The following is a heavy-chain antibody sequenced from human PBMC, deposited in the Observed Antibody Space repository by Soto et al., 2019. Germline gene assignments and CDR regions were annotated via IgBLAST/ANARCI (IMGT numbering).Heavy chain of an antibody. D-gene: IGHD6-19*01. V-gene: IGHV3-21*01. CDR2: ISSSSSYI. CDR1: GFTFSSYS. J-gene: IGHJ4*02. CDR3: ARAYSSGWYVFDY. Sequence: GGSLRLSCAASGFTFSSYSMNWVRQAPGKGLEWVSSISSSSSYIYYADSVKGRFTISRDNAKNSLYLQMNSLRAEDTAVYYCARAYSSGWYVFDYWGQGTLVTVSS.